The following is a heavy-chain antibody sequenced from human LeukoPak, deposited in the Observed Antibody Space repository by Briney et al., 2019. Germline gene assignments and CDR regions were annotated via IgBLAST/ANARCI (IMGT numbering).Heavy chain of an antibody. D-gene: IGHD3-10*01. J-gene: IGHJ4*02. V-gene: IGHV4-39*07. CDR3: ARVRVDGSGTLFDY. CDR1: GGSISSSSYY. CDR2: IYYSGST. Sequence: SETLSLTCTVSGGSISSSSYYWGWIRQPPGKGLEWIGSIYYSGSTYYNPSLKSRVTISVDTSKKHFSLRLSSVTAADTAVYYCARVRVDGSGTLFDYWGQGTLITVSS.